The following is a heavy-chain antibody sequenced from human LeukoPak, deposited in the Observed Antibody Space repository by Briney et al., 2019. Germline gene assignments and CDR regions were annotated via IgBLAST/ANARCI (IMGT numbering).Heavy chain of an antibody. CDR2: IDPEDGET. D-gene: IGHD1-26*01. Sequence: ASVKVPCKVSGYTLTELSMHWVRQAPGKGLEWMGGIDPEDGETIYAQKFQGRVTMTEDTSTDTAYMELSSLRSEDTAVYYCATGVWWELDSVAHPDYWGQGTLVTVSS. CDR3: ATGVWWELDSVAHPDY. J-gene: IGHJ4*02. CDR1: GYTLTELS. V-gene: IGHV1-24*01.